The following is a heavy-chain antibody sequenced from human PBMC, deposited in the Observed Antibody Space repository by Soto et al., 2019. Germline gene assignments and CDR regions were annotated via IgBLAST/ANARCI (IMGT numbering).Heavy chain of an antibody. Sequence: GASVKVSCKASGGTFSSYAISGVRQAPGQGLEWMGGIIPIFGTANYAQKFQGRVTITADESTSTAYMELSSLRSEDTAVYYCARGPPSFPGIAVARRDNWFDPWGQRTLVTVSS. D-gene: IGHD6-19*01. CDR3: ARGPPSFPGIAVARRDNWFDP. CDR1: GGTFSSYA. V-gene: IGHV1-69*13. CDR2: IIPIFGTA. J-gene: IGHJ5*02.